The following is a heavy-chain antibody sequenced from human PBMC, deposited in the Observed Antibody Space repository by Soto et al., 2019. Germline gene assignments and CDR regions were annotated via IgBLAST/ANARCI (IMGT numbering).Heavy chain of an antibody. CDR3: ARRTSGWYLDY. J-gene: IGHJ4*02. D-gene: IGHD6-19*01. V-gene: IGHV3-23*01. CDR2: ISGSGDST. Sequence: EVQLLESGGGLVQPGGSLRLSCAASGFTFSSYAMSWVRQAPGKGLEWVSVISGSGDSTYYADSVKGLFTISRDNSKNTLYLQMNSLRAEDTAVYYCARRTSGWYLDYWGQGTLVTVSS. CDR1: GFTFSSYA.